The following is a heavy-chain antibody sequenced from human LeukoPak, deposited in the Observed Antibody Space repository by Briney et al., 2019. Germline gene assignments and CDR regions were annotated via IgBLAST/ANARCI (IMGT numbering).Heavy chain of an antibody. J-gene: IGHJ6*02. CDR1: GGSISSGGYS. CDR2: IYYSGST. CDR3: ARDYYDSSGYFSVVGGMDV. Sequence: PSQTLSLTCAVSGGSISSGGYSWSWIRQPPGKGLEWIGYIYYSGSTNYNPSLKSRVTISVDTSKNQFSLKLSSVTAADTAVYYCARDYYDSSGYFSVVGGMDVWGQGTTVTVSS. D-gene: IGHD3-22*01. V-gene: IGHV4-30-4*07.